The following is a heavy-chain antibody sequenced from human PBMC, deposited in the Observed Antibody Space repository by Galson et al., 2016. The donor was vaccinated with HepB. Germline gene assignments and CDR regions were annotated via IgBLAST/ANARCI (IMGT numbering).Heavy chain of an antibody. D-gene: IGHD6-13*01. Sequence: TLSLTCTVSGGSISSGSYYWSWIRQPAGKGLEWIGRIYTSGSTNYNPSLKSRVTISVDTSKNQFSLKLSSVTAADTAVYYCARATGYSSSWYPDAFDIWGQGTTVTVSS. CDR1: GGSISSGSYY. J-gene: IGHJ3*02. CDR2: IYTSGST. CDR3: ARATGYSSSWYPDAFDI. V-gene: IGHV4-61*02.